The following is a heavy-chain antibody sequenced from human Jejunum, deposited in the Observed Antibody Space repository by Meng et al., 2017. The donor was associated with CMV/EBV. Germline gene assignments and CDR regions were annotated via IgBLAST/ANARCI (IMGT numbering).Heavy chain of an antibody. Sequence: QVQRLESGAELKKPGASVKVSCKAVGYTFTSYAMNWVRQAPGQGLEWMGWINTNTGNPTYAQGFTGRFVFSLDTSVSTAYLQINSLRADDTAVYYCARDSPLDGYSLLDYWGQGTLVTASS. D-gene: IGHD5-24*01. V-gene: IGHV7-4-1*02. CDR3: ARDSPLDGYSLLDY. J-gene: IGHJ4*02. CDR1: GYTFTSYA. CDR2: INTNTGNP.